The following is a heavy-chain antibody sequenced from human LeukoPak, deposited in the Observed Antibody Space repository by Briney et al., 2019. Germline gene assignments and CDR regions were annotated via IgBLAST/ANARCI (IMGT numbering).Heavy chain of an antibody. J-gene: IGHJ4*02. CDR1: GGSISSYY. CDR3: ARHWHGDYFDY. V-gene: IGHV4-59*08. Sequence: PSETLSLTCTGSGGSISSYYWSWIRQPPGKGLEWIGYIYYSGSTNYNPSLKSRVTISVDTSKNQFSLKLSSVTAADTAVYYCARHWHGDYFDYWGQGTLVTVSS. CDR2: IYYSGST. D-gene: IGHD4-17*01.